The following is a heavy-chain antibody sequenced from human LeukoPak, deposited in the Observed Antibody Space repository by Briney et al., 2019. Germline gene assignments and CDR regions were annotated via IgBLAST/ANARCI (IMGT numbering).Heavy chain of an antibody. CDR1: GGSISSYY. J-gene: IGHJ5*02. Sequence: SETLSLTCTVSGGSISSYYWSWIRQPPGKGLEWVGYISYSGSTNYNPSLKSRVTISVDTSKNQFSLKLSSVTAADTAVYYCARDRGDYRNWFDPWGQGTLVTVSS. CDR2: ISYSGST. D-gene: IGHD4-17*01. V-gene: IGHV4-59*12. CDR3: ARDRGDYRNWFDP.